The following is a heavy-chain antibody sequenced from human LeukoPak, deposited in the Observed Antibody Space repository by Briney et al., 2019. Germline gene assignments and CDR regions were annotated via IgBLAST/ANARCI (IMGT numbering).Heavy chain of an antibody. CDR1: GFTFSTYE. J-gene: IGHJ4*02. CDR2: IKSKTDGGTT. CDR3: TTSRYYYGSGSYF. V-gene: IGHV3-15*01. D-gene: IGHD3-10*01. Sequence: GGSLRLSCAASGFTFSTYEMNWVRQAPGKGLEWVGRIKSKTDGGTTDYAAPVKGRFTISRDDSKNTLYLQMNSLKTEDTAVYYCTTSRYYYGSGSYFWGQGTLVTVSS.